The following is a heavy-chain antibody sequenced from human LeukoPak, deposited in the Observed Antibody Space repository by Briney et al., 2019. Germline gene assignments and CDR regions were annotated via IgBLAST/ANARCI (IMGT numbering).Heavy chain of an antibody. CDR2: INHSGST. CDR3: ARGATYYYDSSGYYYALYYYYYMDV. CDR1: GGSFSGYY. D-gene: IGHD3-22*01. J-gene: IGHJ6*03. Sequence: SETLSLTCAVYGGSFSGYYWSWIRQPPGKGLEWIGEINHSGSTNYNPSLKGRVTISVDTSKNQFSLKLSSVTAADTAVYYCARGATYYYDSSGYYYALYYYYYMDVWGKGTTVTVSS. V-gene: IGHV4-34*01.